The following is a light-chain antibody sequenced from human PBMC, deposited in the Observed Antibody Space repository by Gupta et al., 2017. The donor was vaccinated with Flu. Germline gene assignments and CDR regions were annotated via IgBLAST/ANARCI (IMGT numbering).Light chain of an antibody. CDR3: QQYYNWPPWT. CDR2: SAS. Sequence: EIVMTQSPATLSVSPGERATLSCRASQSVRRDLAWYQQKPGQAPRLLIYSASTTSPGIPARFSGSGSGTEFTLTITGLQSEDFAVYYCQQYYNWPPWTFGQGTKVEI. J-gene: IGKJ1*01. CDR1: QSVRRD. V-gene: IGKV3-15*01.